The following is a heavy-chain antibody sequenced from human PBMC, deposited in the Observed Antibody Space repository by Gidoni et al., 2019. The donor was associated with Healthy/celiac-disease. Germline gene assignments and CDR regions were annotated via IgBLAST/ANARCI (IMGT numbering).Heavy chain of an antibody. V-gene: IGHV4-59*01. J-gene: IGHJ4*02. D-gene: IGHD3-22*01. Sequence: QVQLQESGPGLVKPSETLSLTCTVPGCSISSYYWSWIRQPPGKGLEWIGYIYYSGSTNYNPSLKSRVTISVDTSKNQFSLKLSSVTAADTAVYYCARDGGYYYYFDYWGQGTLVTVSS. CDR1: GCSISSYY. CDR3: ARDGGYYYYFDY. CDR2: IYYSGST.